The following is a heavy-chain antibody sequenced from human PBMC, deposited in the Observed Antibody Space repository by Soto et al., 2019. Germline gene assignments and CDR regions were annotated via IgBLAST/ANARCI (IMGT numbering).Heavy chain of an antibody. D-gene: IGHD3-16*01. J-gene: IGHJ4*02. CDR1: GFTFSSYA. V-gene: IGHV3-64*02. CDR3: ARGGFKSFGLRD. CDR2: ISSNGGST. Sequence: EVQLMESGEGLVQPGGSLRLSCAASGFTFSSYAMHWVRQAPGKGLEYVSAISSNGGSTYYAYSVKGRFTISRDNSENTLYLQMGSLRAEEMAVYYCARGGFKSFGLRDWGQGTLVTVSS.